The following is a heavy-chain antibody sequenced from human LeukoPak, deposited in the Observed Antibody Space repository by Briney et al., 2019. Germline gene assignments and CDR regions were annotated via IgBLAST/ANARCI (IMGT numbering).Heavy chain of an antibody. V-gene: IGHV4-59*01. Sequence: PSETLSLTCTVSGGSISSYYWSWIRQPPGKGLEWIGYIYYSGSTNYNPSLKCRVTISVDTSKNQFSLKLSSVTAADTAVYYCASEDMIVRSFDYWGQGTLVTVSS. D-gene: IGHD3-22*01. CDR3: ASEDMIVRSFDY. CDR1: GGSISSYY. J-gene: IGHJ4*02. CDR2: IYYSGST.